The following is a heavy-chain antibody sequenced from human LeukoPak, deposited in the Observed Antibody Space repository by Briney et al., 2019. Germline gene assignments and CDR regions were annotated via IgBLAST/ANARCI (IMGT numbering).Heavy chain of an antibody. CDR3: ARTGLSGSYYFDY. Sequence: SETLSLTCTVSGGSIRSHYWSWIRQPPGKALEWIGYIYYSGSTNYNPTLKSRVTISVDTSKNQFSLKLSSVTAADTAVYYCARTGLSGSYYFDYWGQGTLVTVSS. D-gene: IGHD2-2*01. V-gene: IGHV4-59*11. CDR1: GGSIRSHY. CDR2: IYYSGST. J-gene: IGHJ4*02.